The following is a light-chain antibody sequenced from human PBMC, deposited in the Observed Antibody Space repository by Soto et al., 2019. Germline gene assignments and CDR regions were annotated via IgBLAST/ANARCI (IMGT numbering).Light chain of an antibody. CDR3: QQYDNLPFT. CDR2: DES. V-gene: IGKV1-33*01. Sequence: DIQMTQSPSSLSASVGDRVTITCQASQDISNYLNWYQQKPGKAPNLLIYDESNLETGVPSRFSGSGSGTDFTFTISSLQPEDIATYYCQQYDNLPFTFGPGTKVDIK. J-gene: IGKJ3*01. CDR1: QDISNY.